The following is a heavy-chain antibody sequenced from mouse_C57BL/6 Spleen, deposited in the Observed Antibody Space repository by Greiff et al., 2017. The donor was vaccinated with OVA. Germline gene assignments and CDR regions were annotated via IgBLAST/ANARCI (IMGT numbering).Heavy chain of an antibody. CDR3: ARYGGYGSSFDY. V-gene: IGHV1-64*01. J-gene: IGHJ2*01. CDR1: GYTFTSYW. CDR2: IHPNSGST. D-gene: IGHD1-1*01. Sequence: QVQLQQSGAELVKPGASVKLSCKASGYTFTSYWMHWVKQRPGQGLEWIGMIHPNSGSTNYNEKFKSKATLTVDKSSSTAYMQLSSLTSEDSAVYYCARYGGYGSSFDYWGQGTTLTVSS.